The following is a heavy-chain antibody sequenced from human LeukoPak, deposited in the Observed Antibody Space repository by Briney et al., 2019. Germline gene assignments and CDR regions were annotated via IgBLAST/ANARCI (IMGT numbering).Heavy chain of an antibody. CDR3: AKGGVSIVVVPAANRFDP. D-gene: IGHD2-2*01. Sequence: GGSLRLSCAASGFTFSSYAMSWVRQAPGKGLEWVSSISGSGGSTYYADSVKGRFTISRDNSKNTLYLQMSSLRAEDTAVYYCAKGGVSIVVVPAANRFDPWGQGTLVTVSS. V-gene: IGHV3-23*01. J-gene: IGHJ5*02. CDR2: ISGSGGST. CDR1: GFTFSSYA.